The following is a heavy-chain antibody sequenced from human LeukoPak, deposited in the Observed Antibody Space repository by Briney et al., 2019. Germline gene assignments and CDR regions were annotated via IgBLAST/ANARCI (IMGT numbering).Heavy chain of an antibody. D-gene: IGHD3-22*01. CDR1: GFTVSSNY. J-gene: IGHJ4*02. CDR2: VSTSGGST. CDR3: AKQAYDSPRTDFDY. Sequence: GGSLRLSCAASGFTVSSNYMSWVRQAPGKGLEWVSGVSTSGGSTYYADSVKGRFTISRDNSKNTLHLQMNSLRAEDTAIYYCAKQAYDSPRTDFDYWGQGTLVTVSS. V-gene: IGHV3-23*01.